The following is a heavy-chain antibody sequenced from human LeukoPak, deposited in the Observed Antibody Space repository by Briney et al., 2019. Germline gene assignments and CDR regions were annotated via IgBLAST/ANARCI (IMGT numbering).Heavy chain of an antibody. Sequence: ASVKVSCKASGYTFTSYGISWVRQAPGQGLEWMGWISAYNGNTNYAQKLQGRVTMTTDTSTSTAYMELRSLRSDDTAVYYCAREPPPTRGYSGYEGNDYWGQGTLVTVSS. CDR2: ISAYNGNT. CDR1: GYTFTSYG. CDR3: AREPPPTRGYSGYEGNDY. V-gene: IGHV1-18*01. J-gene: IGHJ4*02. D-gene: IGHD5-12*01.